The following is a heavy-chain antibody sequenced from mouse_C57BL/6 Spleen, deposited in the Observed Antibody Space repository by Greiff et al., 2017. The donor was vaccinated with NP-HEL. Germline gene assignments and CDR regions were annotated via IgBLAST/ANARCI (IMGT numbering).Heavy chain of an antibody. J-gene: IGHJ3*01. Sequence: VQLQQPGAELVKPGASVKMSCKASGYTFTSYWITWVKQRPGQGLEWIGDIYPGSGSTNYNEKFKSKATLTVDTSSSTAYMQLSSLTSEDSAVYYCASGYDYGAWFAYWGQGTLVTVSA. CDR2: IYPGSGST. V-gene: IGHV1-55*01. D-gene: IGHD2-4*01. CDR3: ASGYDYGAWFAY. CDR1: GYTFTSYW.